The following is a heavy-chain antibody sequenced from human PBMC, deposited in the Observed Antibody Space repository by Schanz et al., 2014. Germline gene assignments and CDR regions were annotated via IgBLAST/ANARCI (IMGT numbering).Heavy chain of an antibody. CDR2: ISAFDDKT. D-gene: IGHD3-9*01. Sequence: QVQLVQSGAEVKKPGVSVKVSCKASGYTFTSYYMHWVRQAPGQGPEWMGWISAFDDKTDYAQNFQGRLIMTTDTSTTTVYMELRGLRSDDTAVYYCARETTIITGGAFDVWGQGTMVTVSS. CDR1: GYTFTSYY. V-gene: IGHV1-18*04. CDR3: ARETTIITGGAFDV. J-gene: IGHJ3*01.